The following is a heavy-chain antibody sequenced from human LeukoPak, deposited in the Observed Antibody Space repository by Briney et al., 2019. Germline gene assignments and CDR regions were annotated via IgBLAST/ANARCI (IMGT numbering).Heavy chain of an antibody. D-gene: IGHD6-6*01. Sequence: GGSLRLSCAASGFTFTSYAMTWVRQAPGKGLEWVSTISGNSHIAYYADSVKGRFTISRDTSKNTLYLQMNSLRAEDTAMYYCARSGSSSSSGGDYWGQGTLVTVSS. CDR2: ISGNSHIA. J-gene: IGHJ4*02. CDR3: ARSGSSSSSGGDY. CDR1: GFTFTSYA. V-gene: IGHV3-23*01.